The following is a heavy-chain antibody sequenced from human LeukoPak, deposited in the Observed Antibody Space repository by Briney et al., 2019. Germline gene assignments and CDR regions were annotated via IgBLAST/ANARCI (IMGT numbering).Heavy chain of an antibody. CDR2: MNPNSGNT. J-gene: IGHJ4*02. Sequence: PAASVKVSCKASGYTFTSYDVNWVRQATGQGLEWMGWMNPNSGNTGYAQKFQGRVTMTRNTSISTAYMELSSLRSEDTAVYYCARGRRLTGYYDFDYWGQGTLVTVSS. V-gene: IGHV1-8*01. D-gene: IGHD3-9*01. CDR3: ARGRRLTGYYDFDY. CDR1: GYTFTSYD.